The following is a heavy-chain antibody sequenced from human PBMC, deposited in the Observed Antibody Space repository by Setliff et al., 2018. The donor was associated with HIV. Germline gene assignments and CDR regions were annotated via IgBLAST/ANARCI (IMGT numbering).Heavy chain of an antibody. V-gene: IGHV3-48*03. CDR1: GFTFTNYE. D-gene: IGHD1-26*01. CDR2: ISSTGGTI. Sequence: GGSLRLSCAASGFTFTNYEMNWLRQAPGKGLEWVSYISSTGGTIYYADSVKGRFTISRDNAKNSLYLQMNSLRAEDTAVYYCARDKYRSGSYYDYFDYWGQGTLVTVSS. J-gene: IGHJ4*02. CDR3: ARDKYRSGSYYDYFDY.